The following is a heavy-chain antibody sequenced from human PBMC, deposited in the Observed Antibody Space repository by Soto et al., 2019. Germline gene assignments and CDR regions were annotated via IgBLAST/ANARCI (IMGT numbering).Heavy chain of an antibody. CDR1: GGSISTVGHY. CDR2: IYHTGST. D-gene: IGHD1-1*01. CDR3: ARATGTLRSRNCDY. Sequence: SETLSLTCSVSGGSISTVGHYWTWIRQPPGKGLEWIGSIYHTGSTYYSKSLRSRLTMPVDMSKSQFSLRLSSVTAADTAVYYCARATGTLRSRNCDYWGQGSLVTVS. J-gene: IGHJ4*02. V-gene: IGHV4-31*03.